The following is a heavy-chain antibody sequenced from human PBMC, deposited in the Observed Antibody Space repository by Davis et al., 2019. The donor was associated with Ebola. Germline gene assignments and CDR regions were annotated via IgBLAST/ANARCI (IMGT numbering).Heavy chain of an antibody. D-gene: IGHD2-21*01. CDR1: GFTFSSYG. CDR3: AREGDLGYSLGY. V-gene: IGHV3-30*19. J-gene: IGHJ4*02. Sequence: GGSLRLSCAASGFTFSSYGMHWVRQAPGKGLEWVAVISYDGSNKYYADSVKGRFTISRDNSKNTLYLQMNSLRAEDTAVYYCAREGDLGYSLGYWGQGTLVTVSS. CDR2: ISYDGSNK.